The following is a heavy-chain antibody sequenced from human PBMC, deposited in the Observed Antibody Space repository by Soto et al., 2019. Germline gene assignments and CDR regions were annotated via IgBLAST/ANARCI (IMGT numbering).Heavy chain of an antibody. CDR2: IYSSGST. CDR1: GASISSYY. CDR3: ARHWAPDCGDSYAFDI. D-gene: IGHD4-17*01. Sequence: QVQLQESGPGLVKPSETLSLTCTVSGASISSYYWSWIRQPPGKGPEWIGYIYSSGSTNYNPSLKSRVTISLDTSKNHFSLKLTPVTAADTAVYYCARHWAPDCGDSYAFDIWGQGTMVTVSS. V-gene: IGHV4-59*08. J-gene: IGHJ3*02.